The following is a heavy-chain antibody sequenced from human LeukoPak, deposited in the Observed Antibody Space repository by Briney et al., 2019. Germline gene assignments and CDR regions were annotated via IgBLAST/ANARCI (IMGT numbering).Heavy chain of an antibody. V-gene: IGHV1-18*01. D-gene: IGHD3-10*01. CDR2: ISAYNGNT. CDR1: GYTFTSYG. CDR3: ARGKGSTGHIWFGESYAFDI. Sequence: ASVKVSCKASGYTFTSYGISWVRQAPGQGLEWMGWISAYNGNTNYAQKLQGRVTMTTDTSTSTAYMELRSLRSDNTAVYYCARGKGSTGHIWFGESYAFDIWGQGTMVTVSS. J-gene: IGHJ3*02.